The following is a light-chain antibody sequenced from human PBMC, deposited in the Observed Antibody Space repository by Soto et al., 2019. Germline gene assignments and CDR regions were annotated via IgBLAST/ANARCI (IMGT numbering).Light chain of an antibody. Sequence: QSALTQPPSASGSPGQSVTISCTGTTSDVGGYNYVSWYQLHPDKVPKLIIYEVNKRPSGVPDRFSGSKSGSTASLTVSGLQAEDEADYFSSSYAGSKNFILFGGGTKLTVL. CDR2: EVN. J-gene: IGLJ2*01. CDR3: SSYAGSKNFIL. V-gene: IGLV2-8*01. CDR1: TSDVGGYNY.